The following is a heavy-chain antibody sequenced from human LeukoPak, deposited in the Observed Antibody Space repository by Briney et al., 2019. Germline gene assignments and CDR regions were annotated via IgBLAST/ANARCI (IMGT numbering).Heavy chain of an antibody. Sequence: GGSLSLSRAASVLTFSIYSMHAVCPAPGKGRERVVGIWYEGGNQYSAHPAKGRFPNSRDNSKNTLPLKMNLWSAEDTAVFSCARDQSDYYDSSGYDYWGQGTLVTVSS. V-gene: IGHV3-33*08. J-gene: IGHJ4*01. CDR2: IWYEGGNQ. CDR1: VLTFSIYS. D-gene: IGHD3-22*01. CDR3: ARDQSDYYDSSGYDY.